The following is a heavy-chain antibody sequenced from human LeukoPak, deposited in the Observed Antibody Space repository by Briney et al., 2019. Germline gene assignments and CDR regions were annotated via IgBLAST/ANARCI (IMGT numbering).Heavy chain of an antibody. D-gene: IGHD3-10*01. CDR1: GGSMSSHY. Sequence: SETLSLTCTVSGGSMSSHYWIWVRQPPGKGLEWIGYIFHTGHTSYNPSLKSRVTISVDMSKNQLSLRLTSVTAADTAVYYCARGFYGAGSHFDFWGQGTLVTVSS. CDR2: IFHTGHT. V-gene: IGHV4-59*11. CDR3: ARGFYGAGSHFDF. J-gene: IGHJ4*02.